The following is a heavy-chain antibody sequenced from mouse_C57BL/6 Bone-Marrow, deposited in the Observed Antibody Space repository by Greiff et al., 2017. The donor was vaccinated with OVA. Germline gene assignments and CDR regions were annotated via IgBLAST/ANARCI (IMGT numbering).Heavy chain of an antibody. Sequence: QVQLQQSGAELAKPGASVKLSCKASGYTFTSYWMHWVKQRPGQGLEWIGYINPSSGYTKYNQKFKDKATLTADKSSSTAYMQLSSLTYENSADYYGVGNYDGAWFAYWGQGTLVTVSA. CDR3: VGNYDGAWFAY. V-gene: IGHV1-7*01. CDR2: INPSSGYT. CDR1: GYTFTSYW. J-gene: IGHJ3*01. D-gene: IGHD1-2*01.